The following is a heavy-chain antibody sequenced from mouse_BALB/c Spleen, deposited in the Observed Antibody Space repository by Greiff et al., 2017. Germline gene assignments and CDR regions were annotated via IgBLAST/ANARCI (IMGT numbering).Heavy chain of an antibody. CDR1: GFTFSSYT. V-gene: IGHV5-9*03. J-gene: IGHJ4*01. Sequence: EVKLQESGGGLVKPGGSLKLSCAASGFTFSSYTMSWVRQTPEKRLEWVATISSGGGNTYYPDSVKGRFTISRDNAKNNLYLQMSSLRSEDTALYYCARYRYDYPYAMDYWGQGTSVTVSS. CDR3: ARYRYDYPYAMDY. D-gene: IGHD2-4*01. CDR2: ISSGGGNT.